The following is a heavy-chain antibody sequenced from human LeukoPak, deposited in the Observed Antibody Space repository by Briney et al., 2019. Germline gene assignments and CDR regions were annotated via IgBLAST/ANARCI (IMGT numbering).Heavy chain of an antibody. CDR1: GYSISSGYY. CDR2: IYHSGST. D-gene: IGHD3-10*01. J-gene: IGHJ3*02. CDR3: ARGGELFDAFDI. Sequence: PSETLSLTCAVSGYSISSGYYWGWIRQPPGKGLEWIGSIYHSGSTNYNPSLKSQVTISVDTSKNQFSLKLSSVTAADTAVYYCARGGELFDAFDIWGQGTMVTVSS. V-gene: IGHV4-38-2*01.